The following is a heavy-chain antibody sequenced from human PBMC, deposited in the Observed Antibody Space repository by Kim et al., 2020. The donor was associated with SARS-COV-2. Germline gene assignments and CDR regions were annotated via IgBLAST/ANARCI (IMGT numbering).Heavy chain of an antibody. J-gene: IGHJ6*02. CDR3: AKADDDFWSGYQYYYYYYGMDV. D-gene: IGHD3-3*01. CDR1: GFTFSSYG. V-gene: IGHV3-30*18. Sequence: GGSLRLSCAASGFTFSSYGMHWVRQAPGKGLEWVAVISYDGSNKYYADSVKGRFTISRDNSKNTLYLQMNSLRAEDTAVYYCAKADDDFWSGYQYYYYYYGMDVWGQGTTVTVSS. CDR2: ISYDGSNK.